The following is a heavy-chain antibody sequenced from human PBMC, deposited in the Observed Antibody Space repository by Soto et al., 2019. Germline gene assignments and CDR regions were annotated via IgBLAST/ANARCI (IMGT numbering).Heavy chain of an antibody. V-gene: IGHV1-18*01. D-gene: IGHD6-13*01. CDR3: ARVYSSSWVPSFYFDY. Sequence: EASVKVSCKASGYTFTSYGISWVRQAPEQGLEWMGWISAYNGNTNYAQKLQGRVTMTTDTSTSTAYMELRSLRSDDTAVYYCARVYSSSWVPSFYFDYWGQGTLVTVSS. CDR2: ISAYNGNT. J-gene: IGHJ4*02. CDR1: GYTFTSYG.